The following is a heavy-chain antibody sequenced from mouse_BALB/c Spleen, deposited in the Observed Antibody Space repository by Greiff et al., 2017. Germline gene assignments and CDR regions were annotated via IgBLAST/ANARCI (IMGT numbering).Heavy chain of an antibody. CDR3: ARGYDHYFDY. J-gene: IGHJ2*01. CDR1: GYTLTSYW. D-gene: IGHD2-2*01. V-gene: IGHV1-87*01. CDR2: IYPGDGDT. Sequence: VKLQESGAELARPGASVKLSCKASGYTLTSYWMQWVKQRPGQGLEWIGAIYPGDGDTRYTQKFKGKATLTADKSSSTAYMQLSSLASEDSAVYYCARGYDHYFDYWGQGTTLTVSS.